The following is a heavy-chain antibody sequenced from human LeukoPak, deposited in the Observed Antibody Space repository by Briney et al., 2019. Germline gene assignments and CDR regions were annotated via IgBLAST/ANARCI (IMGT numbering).Heavy chain of an antibody. D-gene: IGHD3-10*01. Sequence: PGGSLRLSCAASGFTFFNAWMSWVRQAPGKGLEWVANINQDGGVKYYVDSVKGRFTISRDNAKNSLYLHMNSLRAEDSAVYYCTRDLQGSRTYSTDYWGQGTLVTVSS. V-gene: IGHV3-7*01. CDR3: TRDLQGSRTYSTDY. J-gene: IGHJ4*02. CDR1: GFTFFNAW. CDR2: INQDGGVK.